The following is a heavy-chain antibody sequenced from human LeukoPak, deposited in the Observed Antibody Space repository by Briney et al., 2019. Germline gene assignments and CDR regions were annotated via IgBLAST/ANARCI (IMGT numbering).Heavy chain of an antibody. Sequence: GGSLRLSCEASGFXFSSYNMNWVRQAPGKGLEWVSSISSSSSYIYYADSVKGRFTISRDNAKNSLYLQMNSLRAEDTAVYYCAKEDSNGWYFFDYWGQGTLVTVSS. CDR3: AKEDSNGWYFFDY. CDR1: GFXFSSYN. D-gene: IGHD6-19*01. J-gene: IGHJ4*02. CDR2: ISSSSSYI. V-gene: IGHV3-21*01.